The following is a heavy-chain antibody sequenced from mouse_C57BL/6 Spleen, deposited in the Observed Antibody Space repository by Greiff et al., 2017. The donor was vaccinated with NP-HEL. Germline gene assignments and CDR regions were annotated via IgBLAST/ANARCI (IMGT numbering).Heavy chain of an antibody. V-gene: IGHV2-9-1*01. D-gene: IGHD1-1*01. Sequence: VQVVESGPGLVAPSQSLSITCTVSGFSLTSYAISWVRQPPGKGLEWLGVIWTGGGTNYNSAIKSRLSISKDNSKSQVFVKMNSLQTDDTARYYCARGSSYFDYWGQGTTLTVSS. CDR1: GFSLTSYA. CDR2: IWTGGGT. J-gene: IGHJ2*01. CDR3: ARGSSYFDY.